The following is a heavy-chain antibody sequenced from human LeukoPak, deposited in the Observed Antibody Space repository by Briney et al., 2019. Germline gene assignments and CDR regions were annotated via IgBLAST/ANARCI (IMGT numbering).Heavy chain of an antibody. J-gene: IGHJ4*02. V-gene: IGHV1-18*01. CDR3: ARARGGYYDY. CDR2: ISAYNGNT. CDR1: GYTFTRYG. D-gene: IGHD3-22*01. Sequence: GASVKVSCKASGYTFTRYGISWVRQAPGQGLEWMGWISAYNGNTNYAQKLQDRVTMTIDTSTSTAYMELRSLRSDDTAVYYCARARGGYYDYWGQGTLVTVSS.